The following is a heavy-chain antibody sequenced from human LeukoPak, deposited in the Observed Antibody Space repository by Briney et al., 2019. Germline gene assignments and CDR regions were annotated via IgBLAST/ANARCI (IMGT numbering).Heavy chain of an antibody. V-gene: IGHV4-4*07. D-gene: IGHD4-17*01. CDR3: TRWTTVTRAFDY. J-gene: IGHJ4*02. CDR2: IYISGST. CDR1: GGSINNYC. Sequence: SETLSLTCTVSGGSINNYCWNWIRQPAGKGLEYIGRIYISGSTNYNPSLKSRVTMSVDTSKNQFSLKLSSVTAADTAVYYCTRWTTVTRAFDYWGQGTLVTVSS.